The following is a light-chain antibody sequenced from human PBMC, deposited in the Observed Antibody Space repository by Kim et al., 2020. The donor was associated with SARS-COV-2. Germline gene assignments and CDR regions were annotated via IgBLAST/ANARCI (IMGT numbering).Light chain of an antibody. Sequence: SVTISCTGTSSDVGGYNYVSWYQQHPGKAPQLMIYEVSKRPSGVPDRFSGSKSGNSASLTISGLQAEDEADYYCTSYAGSNNPYVFGTGTKVTVL. CDR2: EVS. CDR1: SSDVGGYNY. J-gene: IGLJ1*01. CDR3: TSYAGSNNPYV. V-gene: IGLV2-8*01.